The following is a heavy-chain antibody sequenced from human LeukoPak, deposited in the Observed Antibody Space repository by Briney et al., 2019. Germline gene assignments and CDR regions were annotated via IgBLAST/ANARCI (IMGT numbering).Heavy chain of an antibody. V-gene: IGHV3-53*01. CDR2: VYDGDTT. J-gene: IGHJ4*02. CDR3: ARDRLLYLDY. D-gene: IGHD2-21*02. CDR1: GFTVSNNY. Sequence: PGGSLRLSCAASGFTVSNNYMSWVSQAPGKGLEWVSAVYDGDTTYYADSVKGRFTISRDNSKNTLYLQINSLRVEDTAVYFCARDRLLYLDYWGQGTPVTVSS.